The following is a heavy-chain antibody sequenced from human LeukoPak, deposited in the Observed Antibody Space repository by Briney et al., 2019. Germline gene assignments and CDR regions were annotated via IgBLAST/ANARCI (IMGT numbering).Heavy chain of an antibody. D-gene: IGHD3-22*01. CDR3: ARAAYDSSGYYYVGDY. J-gene: IGHJ4*02. V-gene: IGHV4-4*07. CDR1: GGSISSYY. CDR2: IYSSGST. Sequence: SETLSLTCTVSGGSISSYYWSWIRQPAGKGLEWIGRIYSSGSTNYNPSLKSRVTMSVDTSKNQFSLKLSSVTAADTAVYYCARAAYDSSGYYYVGDYWGQGTLVSVCS.